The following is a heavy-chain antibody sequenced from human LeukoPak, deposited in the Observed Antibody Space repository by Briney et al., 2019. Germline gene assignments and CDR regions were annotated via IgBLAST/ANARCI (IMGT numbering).Heavy chain of an antibody. Sequence: GGSLRLSCAASGFTFSSYEMNWVCQAPGKGLEWVSYISSSGRTIYYADSVKGRFTFSRDNAKNSLYLQMNSLRAEDTAVYYCAKCGSYYSAVFDYWGQGTLVTVSS. CDR3: AKCGSYYSAVFDY. D-gene: IGHD1-26*01. CDR2: ISSSGRTI. CDR1: GFTFSSYE. V-gene: IGHV3-48*03. J-gene: IGHJ4*02.